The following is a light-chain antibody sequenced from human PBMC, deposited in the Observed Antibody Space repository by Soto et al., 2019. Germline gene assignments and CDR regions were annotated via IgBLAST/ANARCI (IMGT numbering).Light chain of an antibody. CDR1: QSVSSN. CDR2: GAS. CDR3: QQYNNWPPVT. J-gene: IGKJ4*01. V-gene: IGKV3-15*01. Sequence: EIEMNQSPATLSVSPGERATLSCRASQSVSSNLAWYQQKPGQAPRLLIYGASTRATGIPARFSGSGSGTEFTLTISSLQSEDLAVYYCQQYNNWPPVTFCGGTKVDIK.